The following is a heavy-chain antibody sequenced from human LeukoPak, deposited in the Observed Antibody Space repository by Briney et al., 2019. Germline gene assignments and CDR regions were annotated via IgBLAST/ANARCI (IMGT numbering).Heavy chain of an antibody. Sequence: SETLSLNCTVSGGSISSYYWSWIRQPAGKGLEWIGRIYTSGSTNYKPSLKSRVTMSVDTSKNQFSLKLSSVTAADTAVYYCARGRIVGATRHAFDIWGQGTMVTVSS. CDR3: ARGRIVGATRHAFDI. D-gene: IGHD1-26*01. CDR2: IYTSGST. V-gene: IGHV4-4*07. J-gene: IGHJ3*02. CDR1: GGSISSYY.